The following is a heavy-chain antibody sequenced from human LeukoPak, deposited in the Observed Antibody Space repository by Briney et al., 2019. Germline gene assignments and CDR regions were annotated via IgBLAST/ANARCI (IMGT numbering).Heavy chain of an antibody. CDR3: ARGPSDYYGSRGWFDP. V-gene: IGHV4-61*01. J-gene: IGHJ5*02. CDR2: IYYSGST. CDR1: GGSVSSGSYY. Sequence: SETLSLTCTVSGGSVSSGSYYWSWIRQPPGKGLEWIGYIYYSGSTNYNPSLKSRVTISVDTSKNQFSLKLSSVTAADTAVYYCARGPSDYYGSRGWFDPWGQGTLVTVSS. D-gene: IGHD3-10*01.